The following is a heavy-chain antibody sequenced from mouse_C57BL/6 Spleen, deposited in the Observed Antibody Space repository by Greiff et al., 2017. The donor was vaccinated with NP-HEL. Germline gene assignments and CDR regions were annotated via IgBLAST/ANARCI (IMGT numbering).Heavy chain of an antibody. Sequence: QVQLQQSGAELAKPGASVKLSCKASGYTFTSYWMHWVKQRPGQGLEWIGYINPSSGYTKYNQKFKDKAKLTADKSSSTDYMQLSSLTYEDSAVYYCARREDYYGSSPFAYWGQGTLVTVSA. CDR2: INPSSGYT. D-gene: IGHD1-1*01. CDR1: GYTFTSYW. CDR3: ARREDYYGSSPFAY. V-gene: IGHV1-7*01. J-gene: IGHJ3*01.